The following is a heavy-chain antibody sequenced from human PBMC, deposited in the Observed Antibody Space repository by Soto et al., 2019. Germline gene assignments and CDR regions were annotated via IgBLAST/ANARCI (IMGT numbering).Heavy chain of an antibody. CDR1: QFSFRSYA. CDR2: ISFDGNSL. Sequence: GGSLRLSCAASQFSFRSYAMHWIRQSPGKGLEWVAVISFDGNSLHYADSVRDRFTISRDNSKNTLYLQMNNLRPEGTAVYYCARTFDTITYYFDYWGQGTVVTVSS. CDR3: ARTFDTITYYFDY. V-gene: IGHV3-30-3*01. J-gene: IGHJ4*02. D-gene: IGHD3-9*01.